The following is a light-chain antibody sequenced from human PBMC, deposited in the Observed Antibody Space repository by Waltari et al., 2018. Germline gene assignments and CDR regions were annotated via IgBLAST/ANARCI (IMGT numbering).Light chain of an antibody. CDR2: DVT. Sequence: QSALAQPASVSGSPGQSITISCTGTSSDVGGYNYVCWYQQLPGKAPKLMIYDVTKRPSGVSNLFSGSKSGNTASLTISGLQAEDEADYYCKSVTDKTNPYVFGTGTKVTVL. J-gene: IGLJ1*01. CDR3: KSVTDKTNPYV. CDR1: SSDVGGYNY. V-gene: IGLV2-14*03.